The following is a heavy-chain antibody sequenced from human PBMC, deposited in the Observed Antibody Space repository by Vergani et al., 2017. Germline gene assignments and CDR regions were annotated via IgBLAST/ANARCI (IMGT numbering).Heavy chain of an antibody. CDR2: INHSGST. CDR1: GGSFSGYY. Sequence: QVQLQQWGAGLLKPSETLSLTCTVYGGSFSGYYWSWIRQPPGKGLEWIGEINHSGSTNYNPSHKSRVTISVDTSKNQFSLKLSAVTDADTAVYYCARGVFCIAAAVKGWFDPWGQGTLVTVSS. CDR3: ARGVFCIAAAVKGWFDP. D-gene: IGHD6-13*01. J-gene: IGHJ5*02. V-gene: IGHV4-34*01.